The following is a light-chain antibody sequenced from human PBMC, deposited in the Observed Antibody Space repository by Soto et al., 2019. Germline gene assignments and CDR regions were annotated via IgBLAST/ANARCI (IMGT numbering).Light chain of an antibody. CDR3: AAWDASLDVWV. V-gene: IGLV1-44*01. CDR1: SSNIRSNS. CDR2: SYN. J-gene: IGLJ3*02. Sequence: QSVLTQPPSASGTPGQRVTISCSGSSSNIRSNSVTWYQQLPGTGPKLLMYSYNQRPSGVPDRFSGSKSGASASLAISGLQSEDEADYYCAAWDASLDVWVFGGGTKVTVL.